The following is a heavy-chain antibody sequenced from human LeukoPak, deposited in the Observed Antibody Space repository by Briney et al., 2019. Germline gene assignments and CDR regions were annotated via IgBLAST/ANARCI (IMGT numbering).Heavy chain of an antibody. D-gene: IGHD6-19*01. CDR1: GYTFTGYY. CDR2: INPNSGGT. Sequence: ASVKVSCKASGYTFTGYYMHWVRQAPGQGLEWTGWINPNSGGTNYAQKFQGRVTITRNTSISTAYMEVSSLRYEDTAVYYCARRAVDNSYYYYMDVWGKGTTVTVSS. CDR3: ARRAVDNSYYYYMDV. V-gene: IGHV1-2*02. J-gene: IGHJ6*03.